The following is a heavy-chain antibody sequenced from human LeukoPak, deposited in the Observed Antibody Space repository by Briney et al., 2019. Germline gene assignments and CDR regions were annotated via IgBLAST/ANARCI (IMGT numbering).Heavy chain of an antibody. V-gene: IGHV4-61*02. Sequence: SETLSLTCTVSGGSISSGSYYWSWIRQPAGKGLEWIGRIYTSGSTNYNPSLKSRVTISVDTSKNQFSLKLSSVTAADTAVYYCARGSSGWLLGSVRVDGYYFDYWGQGTLVTVSS. CDR1: GGSISSGSYY. CDR2: IYTSGST. J-gene: IGHJ4*02. D-gene: IGHD5-12*01. CDR3: ARGSSGWLLGSVRVDGYYFDY.